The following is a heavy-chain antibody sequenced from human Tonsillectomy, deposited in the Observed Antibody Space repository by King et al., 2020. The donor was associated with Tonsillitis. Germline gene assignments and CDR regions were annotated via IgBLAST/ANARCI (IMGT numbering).Heavy chain of an antibody. D-gene: IGHD6-19*01. J-gene: IGHJ4*02. V-gene: IGHV3-30*18. CDR3: AKALSGWYISDYFDD. CDR1: GFTFSSYA. Sequence: VQLVESGGGVVQPGRSLSLSCAASGFTFSSYAMHWVRQAPGKGLEWVAVISYDGSNKYYADSVKGLFTISRDNSKNTLYLQMNSLRTEDTAVYYWAKALSGWYISDYFDDWGQGTLVTVSS. CDR2: ISYDGSNK.